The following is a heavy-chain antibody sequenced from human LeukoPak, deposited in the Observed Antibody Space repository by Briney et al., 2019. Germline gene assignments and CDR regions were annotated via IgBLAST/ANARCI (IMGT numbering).Heavy chain of an antibody. J-gene: IGHJ4*02. Sequence: GRSLRLSCAASGFTFSTYGMHWVRQAPGKGLEWVALIWFDGSNKYYANSVKGRFTISRDNSKSTLYLQKNSLRAEDTAVYYCARDPRTRLRKGLSFWGQGTLVTVSA. CDR3: ARDPRTRLRKGLSF. CDR2: IWFDGSNK. V-gene: IGHV3-33*01. D-gene: IGHD5-12*01. CDR1: GFTFSTYG.